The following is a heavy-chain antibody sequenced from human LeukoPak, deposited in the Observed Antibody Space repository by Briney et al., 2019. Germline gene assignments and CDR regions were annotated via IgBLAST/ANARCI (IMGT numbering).Heavy chain of an antibody. D-gene: IGHD3-16*01. V-gene: IGHV1-2*02. CDR3: ARDFPLGGFYMDG. Sequence: ASVKVSCKASGYTFTSYGISWVRQAPGQGLEWMGWINPNSGGTNYAQKFQGRLTMTRDTSIRTAYMELSRRRSEDTAVYYWARDFPLGGFYMDGWGKGTTVTV. J-gene: IGHJ6*03. CDR1: GYTFTSYG. CDR2: INPNSGGT.